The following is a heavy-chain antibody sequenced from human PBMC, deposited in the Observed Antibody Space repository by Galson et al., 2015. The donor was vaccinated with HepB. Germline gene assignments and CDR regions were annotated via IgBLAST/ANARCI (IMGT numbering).Heavy chain of an antibody. Sequence: QSGAAVKKPGESLKLSCKGSGYSFSHHWIGWVRQIPGKGLEWMGIIYPGDSDTRYSPSFQGQVTISADKSISTAYLQWSSLKASDTAMYYCARHHFPAAVYGLNWFDPWGQGTLVTVSS. CDR2: IYPGDSDT. CDR3: ARHHFPAAVYGLNWFDP. CDR1: GYSFSHHW. V-gene: IGHV5-51*01. D-gene: IGHD3-10*01. J-gene: IGHJ5*02.